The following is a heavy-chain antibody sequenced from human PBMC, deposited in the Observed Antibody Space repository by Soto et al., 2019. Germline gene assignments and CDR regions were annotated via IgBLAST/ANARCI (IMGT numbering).Heavy chain of an antibody. CDR2: INPSGGST. D-gene: IGHD2-8*01. J-gene: IGHJ6*02. V-gene: IGHV1-46*01. Sequence: ASVKVSCKASGYTFTGYYMHWVRQAPGQGLEWMGKINPSGGSTSYAQKFQGRVTMTRDTSTSTVYMELSSLRSEDTAVYYCARESGAYCTNGVCYAGWVYYYYYGMDVWGQGTTVTVSS. CDR1: GYTFTGYY. CDR3: ARESGAYCTNGVCYAGWVYYYYYGMDV.